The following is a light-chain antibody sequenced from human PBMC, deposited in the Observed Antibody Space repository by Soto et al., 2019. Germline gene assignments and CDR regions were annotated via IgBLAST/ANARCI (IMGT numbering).Light chain of an antibody. V-gene: IGLV1-40*01. CDR1: RDDIGAYDY. CDR2: GNS. J-gene: IGLJ1*01. CDR3: QSYDSSLSGSGV. Sequence: QSALTQPASVSGSPGQSITISCAGTRDDIGAYDYVYWYQQLPGTAPKLLIYGNSNRPSGVPDRFSASKSGTSASLAITGLQAEDEADYYCQSYDSSLSGSGVFGTGTKVTVL.